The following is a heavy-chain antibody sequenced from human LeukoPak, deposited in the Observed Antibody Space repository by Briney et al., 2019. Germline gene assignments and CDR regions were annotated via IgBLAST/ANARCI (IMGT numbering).Heavy chain of an antibody. J-gene: IGHJ4*02. CDR3: ARDLAPNRFLEWSGTPNDY. CDR2: MNPNSGNT. Sequence: ASVKVSCKASGGTFTSYDINWVRQATGQGLEWMGWMNPNSGNTGYAQKFQGRVTMTRNTSISTAYMELSSLRSEDTAVYYCARDLAPNRFLEWSGTPNDYWGQGTLVTVSS. CDR1: GGTFTSYD. V-gene: IGHV1-8*01. D-gene: IGHD3-3*01.